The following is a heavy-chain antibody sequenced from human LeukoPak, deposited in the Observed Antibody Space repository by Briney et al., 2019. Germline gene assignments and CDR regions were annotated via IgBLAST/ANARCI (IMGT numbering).Heavy chain of an antibody. CDR2: ISSSSSYI. D-gene: IGHD3-10*01. J-gene: IGHJ6*02. CDR1: GFTFSSYG. Sequence: PGGSLRLSCAASGFTFSSYGMNWVRQAPGKGLEWVSSISSSSSYIYYADSVKGRFTISRDNAKNSLYLQMNSLRAEDTAVYYCARDIPGGYGMDVWGQGTTVTVSS. CDR3: ARDIPGGYGMDV. V-gene: IGHV3-21*01.